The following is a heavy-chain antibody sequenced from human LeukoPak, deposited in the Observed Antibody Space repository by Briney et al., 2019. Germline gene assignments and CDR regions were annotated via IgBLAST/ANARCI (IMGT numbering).Heavy chain of an antibody. Sequence: SETLSLTCTVSGGSISSYYWSWIRQPPGKGLEWIGYIYYSGGTNYNPSLKSRVTISVDTSENQFSLELSSVTAADTAVYYCARDPSGSFFNWFDPWGQGTLVTVSS. CDR2: IYYSGGT. CDR3: ARDPSGSFFNWFDP. CDR1: GGSISSYY. V-gene: IGHV4-59*01. J-gene: IGHJ5*02. D-gene: IGHD1-26*01.